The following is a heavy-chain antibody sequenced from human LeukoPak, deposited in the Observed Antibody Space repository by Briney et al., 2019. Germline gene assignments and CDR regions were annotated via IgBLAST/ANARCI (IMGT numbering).Heavy chain of an antibody. D-gene: IGHD3-22*01. J-gene: IGHJ4*02. Sequence: GGSLRLSCAASGFTFSSYSMNWVRQAPGKGLEWVSSISSSSSYIYYADSVKGRFTISRDNAKNSLYLQMNSLRAEDTAVYYCARAGPLRYYYDSSGYYWLDYWGQGTLVTVSS. V-gene: IGHV3-21*01. CDR1: GFTFSSYS. CDR3: ARAGPLRYYYDSSGYYWLDY. CDR2: ISSSSSYI.